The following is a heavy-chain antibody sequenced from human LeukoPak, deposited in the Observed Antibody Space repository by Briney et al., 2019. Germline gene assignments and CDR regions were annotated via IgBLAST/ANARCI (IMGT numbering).Heavy chain of an antibody. D-gene: IGHD3-10*02. J-gene: IGHJ5*01. CDR3: AKDRPNYYVSYGQYYRRASDS. Sequence: WGSLRLSCSASRFTVSIYAMSWLRHAPGNGLEWVSSVTSSGSETFYTDSVKGRFTMARDNSKNKLYLHMSSSRVQATDVYDCAKDRPNYYVSYGQYYRRASDSWGQGTLVTVSS. CDR2: VTSSGSET. V-gene: IGHV3-23*01. CDR1: RFTVSIYA.